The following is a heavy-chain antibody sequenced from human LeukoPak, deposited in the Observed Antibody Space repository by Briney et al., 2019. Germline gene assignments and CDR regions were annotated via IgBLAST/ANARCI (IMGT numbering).Heavy chain of an antibody. CDR2: LIPDSGGT. J-gene: IGHJ4*02. D-gene: IGHD2-8*02. V-gene: IGHV1-2*02. CDR3: STEDKYCTGANCGVF. Sequence: ASVKVSCKASGGTFRSYGLNWVRQAPGQGLEWMGFLIPDSGGTTYQQNFQGRVTMTRDTSISTFYMELSSLRPDDTAVYYCSTEDKYCTGANCGVFWGQGTLVTVSS. CDR1: GGTFRSYG.